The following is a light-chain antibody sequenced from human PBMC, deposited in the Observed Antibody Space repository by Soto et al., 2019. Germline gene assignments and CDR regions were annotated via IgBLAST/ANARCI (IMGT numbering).Light chain of an antibody. CDR3: QQYGSSPMYT. V-gene: IGKV3-20*01. CDR1: QSVSSSY. Sequence: EIVLTQSPGTLSLSPGERATLSCRASQSVSSSYLAWYQQKPGQAPRLLIYAASSRATGIPARFSGSRCGATFTLTISSLEHEDVAVYYCQQYGSSPMYTFGQGTKLEIK. J-gene: IGKJ2*01. CDR2: AAS.